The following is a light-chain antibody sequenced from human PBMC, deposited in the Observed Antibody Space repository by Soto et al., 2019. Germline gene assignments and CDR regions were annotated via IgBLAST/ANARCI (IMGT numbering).Light chain of an antibody. Sequence: DIQLTQSPSFLSASVGDRVTITCRASQGISTYLAWYLQRPGKAPKLLIYGASTLQSGVPSRFSGSGSGTEFTLTISGLQPEDFGTYYCQQLNSDWYAVGQGTKLEVK. CDR2: GAS. CDR1: QGISTY. J-gene: IGKJ2*01. V-gene: IGKV1-9*01. CDR3: QQLNSDWYA.